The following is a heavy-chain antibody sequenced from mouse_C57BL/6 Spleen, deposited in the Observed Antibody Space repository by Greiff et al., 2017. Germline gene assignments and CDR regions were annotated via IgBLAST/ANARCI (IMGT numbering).Heavy chain of an antibody. CDR3: ARFFTSVVNAMDY. CDR2: INPGSGST. D-gene: IGHD1-1*01. J-gene: IGHJ4*01. Sequence: QVQLQQPGAELVKPGASVKMSCKASGYTFTSYWITWVKLRPGQGLEWIGDINPGSGSTNYNEKFKSKATLTVDTSSSTAYMQLSSLTSEDAADYYSARFFTSVVNAMDYWGQGTSVTVSS. CDR1: GYTFTSYW. V-gene: IGHV1-55*01.